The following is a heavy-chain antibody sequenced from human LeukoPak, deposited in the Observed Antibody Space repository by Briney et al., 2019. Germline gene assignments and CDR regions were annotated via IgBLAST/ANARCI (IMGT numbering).Heavy chain of an antibody. CDR3: AGSPYSSGWYPFGGYYYYYYMDV. CDR2: IWNDGSYK. D-gene: IGHD6-19*01. Sequence: PGGSLRLSCAASGFTFSSCGMHWVRQAPGKGLEWVAVIWNDGSYKYYADSVEGRFTISRDNSKNTLYLEMNSLRAEDTAVYYCAGSPYSSGWYPFGGYYYYYYMDVWGKGTTVTVSS. V-gene: IGHV3-33*01. CDR1: GFTFSSCG. J-gene: IGHJ6*03.